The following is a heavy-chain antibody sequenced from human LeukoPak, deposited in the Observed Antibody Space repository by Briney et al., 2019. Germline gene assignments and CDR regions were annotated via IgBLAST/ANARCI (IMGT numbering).Heavy chain of an antibody. V-gene: IGHV3-23*01. D-gene: IGHD4-17*01. CDR2: ISGDATTT. CDR1: GFAFRSFA. CDR3: AKGVYGDHPHYSDY. Sequence: PGGSLRLSCAASGFAFRSFAMNWVRQAPGKGLQWVSAISGDATTTYYPDSLTGRFTISRDNSRNTLYLQMNSLRADDTAVHYCAKGVYGDHPHYSDYWGQGTLVIVSS. J-gene: IGHJ4*02.